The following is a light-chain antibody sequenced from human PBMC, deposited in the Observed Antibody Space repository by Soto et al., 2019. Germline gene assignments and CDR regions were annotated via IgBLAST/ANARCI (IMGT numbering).Light chain of an antibody. V-gene: IGKV3-20*01. J-gene: IGKJ4*01. Sequence: EIVLTQSPGTLSLSPGERATLSCRASQSVSSSYLAWYQQKHGQDPKLLIYGASSRATGIPDRLSGSGSWTDFTLTIIRLEPEDFAVYYCRQYGSSPPITFGGGTKVEIK. CDR1: QSVSSSY. CDR3: RQYGSSPPIT. CDR2: GAS.